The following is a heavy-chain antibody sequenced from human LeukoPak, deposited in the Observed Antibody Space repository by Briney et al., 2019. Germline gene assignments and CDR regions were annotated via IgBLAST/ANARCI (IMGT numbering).Heavy chain of an antibody. V-gene: IGHV5-51*01. CDR3: ARVCRSGSYYYRDPLDY. CDR1: GYSFTSYW. J-gene: IGHJ4*02. D-gene: IGHD1-26*01. CDR2: IYPGDSDT. Sequence: GESLKISCKGSGYSFTSYWIGWVRQMPGKGLEWMGIIYPGDSDTRYSPSFQGQVTISADKSISTAYLQWSSLKASDTAMYYCARVCRSGSYYYRDPLDYWGQGTLVTVSS.